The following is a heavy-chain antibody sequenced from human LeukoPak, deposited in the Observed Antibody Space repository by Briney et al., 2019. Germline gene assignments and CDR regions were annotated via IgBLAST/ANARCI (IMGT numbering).Heavy chain of an antibody. Sequence: SETLSLTCTVSGGSISSSSYYWGWIRQPPGKGLEWIGSIYYSGSTYYNPSLKSRVTISVDTSKNQFSLKLSSVTAADTAVYYCARELGGSYYGYWGQGTLVTVSS. J-gene: IGHJ4*02. CDR1: GGSISSSSYY. CDR3: ARELGGSYYGY. V-gene: IGHV4-39*07. CDR2: IYYSGST. D-gene: IGHD1-26*01.